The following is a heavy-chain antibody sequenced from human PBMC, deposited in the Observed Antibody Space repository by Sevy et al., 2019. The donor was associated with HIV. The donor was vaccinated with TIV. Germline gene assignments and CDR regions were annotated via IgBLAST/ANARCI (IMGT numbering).Heavy chain of an antibody. Sequence: ASVKVSCKVSGYTLTELSMHWVRQVPGKGLEWMGSFDPEDDETIYAQKFQGRVTMTEDTSTDTAYMELRSLRSKDTAVYYCATTKYYYENSGGPFDYWGQGTLVTVSS. CDR3: ATTKYYYENSGGPFDY. CDR2: FDPEDDET. CDR1: GYTLTELS. J-gene: IGHJ4*02. V-gene: IGHV1-24*01. D-gene: IGHD3-22*01.